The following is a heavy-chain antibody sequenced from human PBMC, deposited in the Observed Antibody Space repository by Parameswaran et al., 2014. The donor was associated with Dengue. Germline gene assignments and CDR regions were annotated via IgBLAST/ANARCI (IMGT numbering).Heavy chain of an antibody. D-gene: IGHD3-3*01. V-gene: IGHV3-48*02. CDR3: ARERWSDF. J-gene: IGHJ4*02. CDR2: INSSSNVI. Sequence: WIAYINSSSNVIYYADSVKGRFTISRDNAKKSLYLQMDSLRDEDTAVYFCARERWSDFWGQGTLVTVSS.